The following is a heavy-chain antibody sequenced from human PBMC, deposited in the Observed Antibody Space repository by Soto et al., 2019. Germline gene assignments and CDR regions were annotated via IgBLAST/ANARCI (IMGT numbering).Heavy chain of an antibody. CDR1: GFTFSSYS. D-gene: IGHD3-3*01. Sequence: GGSLRLSCAASGFTFSSYSMNWVRQAPGKGLEWVSSISSSSSYIYYADSVKGRFTISRDNAKNSLYLQMNSLRAEDTAVYYCARGRDSPISYDFWSGYSQADWFDPWGQGTLVTVSS. V-gene: IGHV3-21*01. J-gene: IGHJ5*02. CDR2: ISSSSSYI. CDR3: ARGRDSPISYDFWSGYSQADWFDP.